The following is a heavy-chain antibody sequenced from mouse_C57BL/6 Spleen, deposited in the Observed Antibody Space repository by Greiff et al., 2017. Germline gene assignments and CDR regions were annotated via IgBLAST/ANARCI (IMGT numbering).Heavy chain of an antibody. D-gene: IGHD2-5*01. V-gene: IGHV1-4*01. CDR1: GYTFTSYT. J-gene: IGHJ3*01. CDR3: ARSNYEGFAY. CDR2: INPSSGYT. Sequence: VQRVESGAELARPGASVKMSCKASGYTFTSYTMHWVKQRPGQGLEWIGYINPSSGYTKYNQKFKDKATLTADKSSSTAYMQLSSLTSEDSAVYYCARSNYEGFAYWGQGTLVTVSA.